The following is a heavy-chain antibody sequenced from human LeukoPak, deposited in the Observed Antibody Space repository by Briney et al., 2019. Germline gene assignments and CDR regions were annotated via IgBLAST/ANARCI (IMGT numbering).Heavy chain of an antibody. CDR2: INKDGSEK. CDR3: ARDRTGNNDFWSGYTTFFDY. V-gene: IGHV3-7*01. J-gene: IGHJ4*02. Sequence: GGSLRLSCAASTFTFTSYWMSWVRQAPGEGLEWVAKINKDGSEKYYVDSVKGRFTISRDNAKNSLYLQMNSLRAEDTAVYYCARDRTGNNDFWSGYTTFFDYWGQGTLVTVSS. D-gene: IGHD3-3*01. CDR1: TFTFTSYW.